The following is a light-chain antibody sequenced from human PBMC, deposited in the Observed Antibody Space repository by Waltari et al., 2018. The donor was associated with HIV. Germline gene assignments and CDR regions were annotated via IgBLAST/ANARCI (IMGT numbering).Light chain of an antibody. V-gene: IGLV2-14*03. CDR1: SSAVGGSNY. CDR3: SSYTSSSTLHVV. Sequence: QSALTQPASVSGSPGPSITISCTGTSSAVGGSNYFSWSQHHPGKVPKSMIYDVSNRPSGVSSRFSGSKSGNTASLTISGLQAEDEADYYCSSYTSSSTLHVVFGGGTKLTVL. CDR2: DVS. J-gene: IGLJ2*01.